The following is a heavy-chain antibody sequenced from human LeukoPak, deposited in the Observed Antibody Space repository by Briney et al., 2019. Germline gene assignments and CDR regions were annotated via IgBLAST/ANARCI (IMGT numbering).Heavy chain of an antibody. J-gene: IGHJ4*02. D-gene: IGHD5-12*01. Sequence: SETLSLTCTVSGGSISSYYWSWIRQPPGKGLEWIGYIYYSGSTNYNPSLKSRVTISVDTSKNQFSLKLSSVTAADTAVYYCARGPFRNGYNPWGQGTLVTVSS. V-gene: IGHV4-59*12. CDR1: GGSISSYY. CDR3: ARGPFRNGYNP. CDR2: IYYSGST.